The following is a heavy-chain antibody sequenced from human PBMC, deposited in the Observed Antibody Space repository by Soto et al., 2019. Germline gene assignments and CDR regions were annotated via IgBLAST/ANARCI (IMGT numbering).Heavy chain of an antibody. CDR1: AGSLSRSCYY. D-gene: IGHD3-3*01. CDR3: ARLMVTTLGVVPSGFAV. J-gene: IGHJ6*02. CDR2: IYYSGST. V-gene: IGHV4-39*01. Sequence: SQTRCVRSSGSAGSLSRSCYYWGWILLPPGKGLEWIGSIYYSGSTYYNPSLKSRVTISVDTSKNQFSLKLSSVTAADTAVYYCARLMVTTLGVVPSGFAVWGQGTTVT.